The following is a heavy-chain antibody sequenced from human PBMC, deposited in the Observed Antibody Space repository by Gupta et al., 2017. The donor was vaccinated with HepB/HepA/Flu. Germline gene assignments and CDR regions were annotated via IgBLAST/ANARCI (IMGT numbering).Heavy chain of an antibody. CDR3: ARGSGWYFY. J-gene: IGHJ4*02. CDR1: GGSISSYY. V-gene: IGHV4-59*01. Sequence: QVQLQESGPGLVKPSETLSLTCTVSGGSISSYYWSWIRQPPGKGLEWIGYIYYTGSTNYNPSLKSRVTISVDTSKNQFSLKLSSVTAADTAVYYCARGSGWYFYWGQGALFTVSS. CDR2: IYYTGST. D-gene: IGHD6-19*01.